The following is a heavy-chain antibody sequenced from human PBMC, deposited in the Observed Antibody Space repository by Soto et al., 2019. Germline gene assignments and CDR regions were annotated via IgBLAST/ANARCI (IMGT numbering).Heavy chain of an antibody. D-gene: IGHD1-26*01. CDR2: ISYDGSNK. CDR3: ARNSGSDNSLSDP. CDR1: GFTFSSYA. Sequence: QPGGSLRLSCAASGFTFSSYAMHWVRQAPGEGLEWVAVISYDGSNKYYADSVKGRFTISRENSKNTLYLQMNSLRAEDTAVYYCARNSGSDNSLSDPWGQGTLVTVSS. J-gene: IGHJ5*02. V-gene: IGHV3-30-3*01.